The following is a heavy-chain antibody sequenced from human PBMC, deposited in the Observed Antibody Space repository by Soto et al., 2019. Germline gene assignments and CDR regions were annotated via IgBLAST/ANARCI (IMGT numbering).Heavy chain of an antibody. D-gene: IGHD2-15*01. CDR1: GYTFTGYY. Sequence: GASVKVSCKASGYTFTGYYMHWVLQAPGQGLEWMGWINPNSGGTNYAQKFQGRVTVTRDTSISTAYMELSRLRSDDTAVYYCARVNVVVVAATREYYFDYWGQGTLVTVS. J-gene: IGHJ4*02. CDR3: ARVNVVVVAATREYYFDY. V-gene: IGHV1-2*02. CDR2: INPNSGGT.